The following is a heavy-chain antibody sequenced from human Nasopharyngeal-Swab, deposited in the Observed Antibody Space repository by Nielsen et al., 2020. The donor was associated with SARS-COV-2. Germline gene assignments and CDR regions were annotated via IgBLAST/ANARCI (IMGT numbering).Heavy chain of an antibody. J-gene: IGHJ3*02. CDR2: IKQDGSEK. CDR3: ARAIIGYSDAFDI. V-gene: IGHV3-7*01. Sequence: GGSLRLSCAASGFTFSSYWMSWVRQAPGKGLERVANIKQDGSEKYYVDSVKGRFTISRDNAKNSLYLQMNSLRAEDTAVYYCARAIIGYSDAFDIWGQGTMVTVSS. D-gene: IGHD3-22*01. CDR1: GFTFSSYW.